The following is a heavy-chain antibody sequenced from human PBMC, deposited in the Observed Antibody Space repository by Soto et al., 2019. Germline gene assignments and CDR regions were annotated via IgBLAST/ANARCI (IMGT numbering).Heavy chain of an antibody. J-gene: IGHJ3*02. CDR2: IYYSGST. D-gene: IGHD2-8*01. CDR1: GGSISSSSYY. V-gene: IGHV4-39*01. Sequence: PSETLSLTCTVSGGSISSSSYYWGWIRQPTGKGLEWIGSIYYSGSTYYNPSLKSRVTISVDTSKNQFALKLTSVNAADTAVYYCARPMLNGPQATNAAFDIWGQGTMVTVSS. CDR3: ARPMLNGPQATNAAFDI.